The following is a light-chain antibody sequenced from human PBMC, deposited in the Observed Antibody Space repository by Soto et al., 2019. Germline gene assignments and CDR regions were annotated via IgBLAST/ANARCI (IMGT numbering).Light chain of an antibody. Sequence: DIIMTQSPAILSLSPGERATVSCRASQSLTSDLFCYQHKPGQAPRRLIIGASDKVTTVPPGCSGSGSGTEFTLPISSRQPDDFAVYYCRQYNTYPWTFGQGTKVDI. CDR2: GAS. CDR1: QSLTSD. CDR3: RQYNTYPWT. J-gene: IGKJ1*01. V-gene: IGKV3-15*01.